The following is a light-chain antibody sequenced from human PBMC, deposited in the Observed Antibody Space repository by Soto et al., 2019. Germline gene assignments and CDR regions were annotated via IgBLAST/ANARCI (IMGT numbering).Light chain of an antibody. CDR3: QQRSNWPLT. CDR2: DAS. V-gene: IGKV3-11*01. J-gene: IGKJ4*01. CDR1: QSVSSY. Sequence: EIVLTQSPATLSLSPGERATLSCRASQSVSSYLAWYQQKPGQAPRLLIYDASNRATGIPARFSGSGSGTDLTLPISCLEPEDFAVYYCQQRSNWPLTFGGGTRVEIK.